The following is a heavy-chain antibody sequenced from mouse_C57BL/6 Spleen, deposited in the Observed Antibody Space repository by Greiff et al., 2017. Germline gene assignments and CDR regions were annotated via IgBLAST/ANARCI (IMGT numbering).Heavy chain of an antibody. V-gene: IGHV3-6*01. D-gene: IGHD1-1*01. Sequence: QLQESGPGLVKPSQSLSLTCSVTGYSITSGYYWNWIRQFPGNKLEWMGYISYDGSNNYNPSLKNRISITRDTSKNQFFLKLNSVTTEDTATYYCARDYYGSSYAWYFDVWGTGTTVTVSS. CDR3: ARDYYGSSYAWYFDV. CDR1: GYSITSGYY. J-gene: IGHJ1*03. CDR2: ISYDGSN.